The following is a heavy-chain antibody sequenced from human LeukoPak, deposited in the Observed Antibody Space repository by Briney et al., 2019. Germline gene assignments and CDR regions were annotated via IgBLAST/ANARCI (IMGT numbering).Heavy chain of an antibody. V-gene: IGHV3-23*01. J-gene: IGHJ4*02. CDR3: DTVTSPMTTVTGADY. CDR2: ISGSGGST. Sequence: GGSLRLSCAASGFTFSSYAMSWVRQAPGKGLEWVSAISGSGGSTYYADSVKGRFTISRDNSKNTLYLQMNSLRAEDTAVYYCDTVTSPMTTVTGADYWGQGTLVTVSS. CDR1: GFTFSSYA. D-gene: IGHD4-11*01.